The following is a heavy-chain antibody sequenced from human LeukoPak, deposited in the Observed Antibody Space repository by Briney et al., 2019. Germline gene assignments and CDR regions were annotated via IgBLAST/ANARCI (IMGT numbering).Heavy chain of an antibody. D-gene: IGHD2-2*01. Sequence: GGSLRLSCAASGFTFDDYAMHWVRQAPGKGLEWVSGISWNSGSIGYADSVKGRFTISRDNAKNSLYLQMNSLRAEDTALYYCAKDMARYCSSTSCRRGPFDYWGQGTLVTVSS. CDR2: ISWNSGSI. V-gene: IGHV3-9*01. CDR3: AKDMARYCSSTSCRRGPFDY. J-gene: IGHJ4*02. CDR1: GFTFDDYA.